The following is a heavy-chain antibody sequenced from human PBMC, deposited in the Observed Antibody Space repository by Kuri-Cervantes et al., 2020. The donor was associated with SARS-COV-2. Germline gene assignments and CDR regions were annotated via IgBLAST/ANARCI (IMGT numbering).Heavy chain of an antibody. CDR2: ISSSSSYI. V-gene: IGHV3-21*01. CDR3: ARGGYCSGGSCYSVYYYYYYGMDV. Sequence: GGSLKISCAASGFTFSSYSMNWVRQAPGKGLEWVSSISSSSSYIYYADSVKGRFTISRDNAKNSMYLQMNSLRAEDTAVYYCARGGYCSGGSCYSVYYYYYYGMDVWGQGTTVTVSS. J-gene: IGHJ6*02. D-gene: IGHD2-15*01. CDR1: GFTFSSYS.